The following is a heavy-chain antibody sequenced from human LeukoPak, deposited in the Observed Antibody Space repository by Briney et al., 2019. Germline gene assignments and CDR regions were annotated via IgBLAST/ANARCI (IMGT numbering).Heavy chain of an antibody. J-gene: IGHJ6*02. CDR1: GFTFSRYA. Sequence: GGSLRLSCAASGFTFSRYAMTWVRQAPGKGLEWVSGISGGGGNTYYADSVKGRLTISRDNSKNTLYLQMNSLTAEDTAVYYCAKDRDFGDPYYYYGMDVWGQGTTVTVSS. CDR3: AKDRDFGDPYYYYGMDV. CDR2: ISGGGGNT. V-gene: IGHV3-23*01. D-gene: IGHD4-17*01.